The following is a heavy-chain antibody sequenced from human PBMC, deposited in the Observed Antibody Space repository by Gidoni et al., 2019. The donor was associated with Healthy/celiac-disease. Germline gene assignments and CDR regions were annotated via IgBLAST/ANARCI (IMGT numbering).Heavy chain of an antibody. J-gene: IGHJ4*02. CDR2: ISGSGGST. D-gene: IGHD1-26*01. CDR3: AKGPLVGAKHY. V-gene: IGHV3-23*01. CDR1: GFPFSSYA. Sequence: EVQLLESGGGLVQPGGSLILSSAASGFPFSSYAMSWVRQAPGKGLEGVSAISGSGGSTYYADSVKGRFTISRDNSKNTLYLQMNSLRAEDTAVYYCAKGPLVGAKHYWGQGTLVTVSS.